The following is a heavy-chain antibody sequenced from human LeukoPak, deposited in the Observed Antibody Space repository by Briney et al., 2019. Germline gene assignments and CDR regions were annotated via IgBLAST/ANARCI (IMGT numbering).Heavy chain of an antibody. J-gene: IGHJ4*02. V-gene: IGHV1-2*02. CDR2: INPNSGGT. D-gene: IGHD3-3*01. CDR1: GYTFTGYY. Sequence: GASVQVSCKASGYTFTGYYMHWVRQAPGQGLEWMGWINPNSGGTSYAQKFQGRVTMTRDTSISTAYMELSRLRSDDTAVYYCARAYDFWSGYWNYFDYWGQGTLVTVSS. CDR3: ARAYDFWSGYWNYFDY.